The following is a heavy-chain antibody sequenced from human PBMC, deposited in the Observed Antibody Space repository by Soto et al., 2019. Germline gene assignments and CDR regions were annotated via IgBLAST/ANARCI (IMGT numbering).Heavy chain of an antibody. D-gene: IGHD3-3*01. Sequence: ASVKVLRKASGYTFTSYGISWVRQAPGQGLEWMGWISAYNGNTNYAQKLQGRVTMTTDTSTSTAYMELRSLRSDDTAVYYCARAVLRFLEWSPSYGMDVWGQGTTVTVSS. CDR2: ISAYNGNT. CDR1: GYTFTSYG. V-gene: IGHV1-18*01. J-gene: IGHJ6*02. CDR3: ARAVLRFLEWSPSYGMDV.